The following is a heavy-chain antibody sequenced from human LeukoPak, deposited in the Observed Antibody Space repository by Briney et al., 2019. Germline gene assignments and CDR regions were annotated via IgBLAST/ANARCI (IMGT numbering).Heavy chain of an antibody. J-gene: IGHJ4*02. V-gene: IGHV3-74*01. Sequence: PGGSLRLSCAASGFTVSTYWMHWVRQAPGKGLVWVSRINSDESSTTYADSVKGRFTISRDNAKNTLYLQMNSLRAEDTAVYYCAKSRRAYCSGGSCFGLWDYWGQGTLVTVSS. D-gene: IGHD2-15*01. CDR3: AKSRRAYCSGGSCFGLWDY. CDR1: GFTVSTYW. CDR2: INSDESST.